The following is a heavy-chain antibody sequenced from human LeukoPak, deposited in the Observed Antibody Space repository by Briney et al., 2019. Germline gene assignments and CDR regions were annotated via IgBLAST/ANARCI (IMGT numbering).Heavy chain of an antibody. V-gene: IGHV1-2*02. CDR1: GYTFTGYY. Sequence: ASVKVSCKTSGYTFTGYYMHWVRQAPGQGLEWMGWMNPTSGVTKYAQKFQGRVTMTRDTSISTAYMDLSRLRSDDTAVYYCAVSRMTAFDYWGQGTLVTVSS. J-gene: IGHJ4*02. CDR2: MNPTSGVT. CDR3: AVSRMTAFDY. D-gene: IGHD2-8*01.